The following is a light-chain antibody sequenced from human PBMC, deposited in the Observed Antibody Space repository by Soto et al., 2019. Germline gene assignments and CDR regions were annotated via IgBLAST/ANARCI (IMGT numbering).Light chain of an antibody. J-gene: IGKJ1*01. V-gene: IGKV3-15*01. CDR2: GAS. Sequence: EIVMTQSPDTLSVSPGERATLSCRASQSVGSDVAWYQQKPGQSPRVLIYGASIRATGIPANFSGSGSGTEFTLTISSLQSEDFAVYYCQQYNNWPPFTFGQGTKVEIK. CDR3: QQYNNWPPFT. CDR1: QSVGSD.